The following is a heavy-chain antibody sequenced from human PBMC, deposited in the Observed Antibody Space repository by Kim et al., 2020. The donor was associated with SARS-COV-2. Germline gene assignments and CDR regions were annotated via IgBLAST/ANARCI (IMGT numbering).Heavy chain of an antibody. CDR1: GGSFSGYY. CDR3: ARGRVRGVIAYYYGMDV. V-gene: IGHV4-34*01. D-gene: IGHD3-10*01. J-gene: IGHJ6*02. CDR2: INHSGST. Sequence: SETLSLTCAVYGGSFSGYYWSWIRQPPGKGLEWIGEINHSGSTNYNPSLKSRVTISVDTSKNQFSLKLSSVTAADTAVYYCARGRVRGVIAYYYGMDVWGRGTTVTGS.